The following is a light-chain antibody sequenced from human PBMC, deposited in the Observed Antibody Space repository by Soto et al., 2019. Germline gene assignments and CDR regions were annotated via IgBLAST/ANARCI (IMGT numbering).Light chain of an antibody. CDR3: STWDDSLNAWV. J-gene: IGLJ3*02. Sequence: QSVLIQPPSASGTPGQRVAISCSGSTSNIGDNTVHWYQQLPGTAPKLLIYNNDRRPSGVPDRFSGSKSGTSASLAISGLQSEDEADYFCSTWDDSLNAWVFGGGTKVTVL. V-gene: IGLV1-44*01. CDR1: TSNIGDNT. CDR2: NND.